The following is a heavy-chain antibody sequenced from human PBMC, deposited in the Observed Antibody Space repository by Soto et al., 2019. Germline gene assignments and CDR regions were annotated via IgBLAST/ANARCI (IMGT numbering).Heavy chain of an antibody. V-gene: IGHV4-4*07. J-gene: IGHJ5*02. CDR3: ARDDYKDGGNNWFDP. D-gene: IGHD3-16*01. Sequence: PSETLSLTCTGSGGSITNYYWSWIRQPAGKGLEWIGRMYTKERTNYNLSFKSRVTMSVDTSKNQFSLKLNAVTAADTAVYYCARDDYKDGGNNWFDPWGQGTLVTVSS. CDR1: GGSITNYY. CDR2: MYTKERT.